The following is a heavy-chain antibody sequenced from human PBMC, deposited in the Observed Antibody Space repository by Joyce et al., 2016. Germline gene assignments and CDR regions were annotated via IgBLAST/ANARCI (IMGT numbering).Heavy chain of an antibody. J-gene: IGHJ5*02. D-gene: IGHD4-17*01. CDR1: GYIFTRFY. V-gene: IGHV1-46*01. Sequence: QVQLLQSGAEMKRPGASVKVSCKTSGYIFTRFYMHWVRQATGQGLEWMGIINPSGGSPTYAPKFRDRDTMTRDTSTTTVYLEISSLRPEDTAVYYCARQMHDFGDYEAFDPWGQGTL. CDR2: INPSGGSP. CDR3: ARQMHDFGDYEAFDP.